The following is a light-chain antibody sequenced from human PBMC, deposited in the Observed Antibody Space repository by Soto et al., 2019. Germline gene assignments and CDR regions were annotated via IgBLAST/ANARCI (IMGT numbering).Light chain of an antibody. J-gene: IGKJ1*01. CDR1: QSVSSN. CDR3: QQYHSWPPRT. V-gene: IGKV3D-15*01. Sequence: EIVMTQSPTILSGSPGERATLSCSASQSVSSNLAWYQQKPGQAPRLLIYGVYTRAPGIPARFSGSGSGTEFTLTISSLQSADVAVYYCQQYHSWPPRTFGQGNEVEIK. CDR2: GVY.